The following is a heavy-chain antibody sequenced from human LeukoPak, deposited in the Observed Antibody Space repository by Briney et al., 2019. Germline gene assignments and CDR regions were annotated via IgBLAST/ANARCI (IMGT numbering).Heavy chain of an antibody. Sequence: SQTLSLTCTVSGGSISSGGYYWSWIRQYPGKGLEWIGYIYYSGSTFYNPSLKSRVTISVDTSKNQFSLKLSSVTAADTAVYYCARDRNYYGRDVWGQGTTVTVSS. CDR2: IYYSGST. J-gene: IGHJ6*02. V-gene: IGHV4-31*03. CDR3: ARDRNYYGRDV. CDR1: GGSISSGGYY.